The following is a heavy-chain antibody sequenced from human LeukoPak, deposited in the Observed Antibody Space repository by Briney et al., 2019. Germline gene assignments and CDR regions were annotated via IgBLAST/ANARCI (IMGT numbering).Heavy chain of an antibody. CDR2: MNPNSGNT. CDR3: ARACSSTSCYWRYYYYMDV. D-gene: IGHD2-2*01. Sequence: ASVKVSCKASGYTFTSYDINWVRQATGQGLEWMGWMNPNSGNTGYARKFQGRVTMTRNTSISTAYMELSGLRSEDTAVYYCARACSSTSCYWRYYYYMDVWGKGTTVTVSS. CDR1: GYTFTSYD. V-gene: IGHV1-8*01. J-gene: IGHJ6*03.